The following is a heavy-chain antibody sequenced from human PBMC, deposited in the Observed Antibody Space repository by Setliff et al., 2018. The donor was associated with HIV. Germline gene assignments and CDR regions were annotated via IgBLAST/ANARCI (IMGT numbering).Heavy chain of an antibody. Sequence: PGESLQISCKGFGYSLTNFLIGWVRQMPGKGLEWRGIVSPGDSGTSYSPSFQGQVTMSADKAISTAYLQWSSLKASDTAMYYCARLKDVVLMVNDFWGQGTLVTVSS. CDR2: VSPGDSGT. D-gene: IGHD2-8*01. CDR3: ARLKDVVLMVNDF. J-gene: IGHJ4*02. CDR1: GYSLTNFL. V-gene: IGHV5-51*01.